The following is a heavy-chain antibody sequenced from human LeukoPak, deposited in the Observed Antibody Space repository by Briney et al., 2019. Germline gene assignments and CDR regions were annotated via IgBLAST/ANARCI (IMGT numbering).Heavy chain of an antibody. CDR3: ASATKAYSSSRLHAFDI. D-gene: IGHD6-13*01. Sequence: SETLSLTCTVSGGSISSYYWSWIRQPPGKGLEWIGYIYYSGSTNYNPSLKSRVTISVDTSKNQFSLKLSSVTAADTAVYYCASATKAYSSSRLHAFDIWGQGTMVTVSS. CDR1: GGSISSYY. CDR2: IYYSGST. J-gene: IGHJ3*02. V-gene: IGHV4-59*01.